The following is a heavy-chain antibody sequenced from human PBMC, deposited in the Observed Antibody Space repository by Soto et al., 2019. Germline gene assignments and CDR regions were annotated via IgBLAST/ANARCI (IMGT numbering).Heavy chain of an antibody. J-gene: IGHJ5*02. Sequence: GASVKVSCKASGYTFTSYGISWVRQAPGQGLEWMGWISAYNGNTNYAQNFPGRVTMTTDTSTSTANMELRSLRSGDTAVYYCARAVKGYYYDSGGYHNWFDPWGQGTLVTSPQ. D-gene: IGHD3-22*01. CDR3: ARAVKGYYYDSGGYHNWFDP. CDR2: ISAYNGNT. CDR1: GYTFTSYG. V-gene: IGHV1-18*01.